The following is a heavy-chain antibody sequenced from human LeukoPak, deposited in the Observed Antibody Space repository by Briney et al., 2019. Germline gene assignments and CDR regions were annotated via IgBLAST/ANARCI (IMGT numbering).Heavy chain of an antibody. V-gene: IGHV3-11*01. CDR2: ISSSGSTI. Sequence: GGSLRLSCAASEFTFSDYYMSWIRQAPGKGLEWVSYISSSGSTIYYADSVKGRFTISRDNAKNSLYLQMNSLRAEDTAIYYCARGLPATLLDYWGQGTLVTVSS. CDR1: EFTFSDYY. D-gene: IGHD2-2*01. CDR3: ARGLPATLLDY. J-gene: IGHJ4*02.